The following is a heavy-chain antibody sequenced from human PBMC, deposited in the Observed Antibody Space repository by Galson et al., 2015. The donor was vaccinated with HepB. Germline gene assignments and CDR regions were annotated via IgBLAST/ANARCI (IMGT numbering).Heavy chain of an antibody. CDR2: ISDNGGST. Sequence: SLRLSCAASGFTFSSYAMSWVRQAPGKGLEWVSTISDNGGSTYYADSVKGRFTISRDNSKNTLYLQMNSLRAEDTAVYYCAKDRLTYCSSSNCYHHDAFDIWGQGTMVTVSS. V-gene: IGHV3-23*01. J-gene: IGHJ3*02. CDR1: GFTFSSYA. CDR3: AKDRLTYCSSSNCYHHDAFDI. D-gene: IGHD2-2*01.